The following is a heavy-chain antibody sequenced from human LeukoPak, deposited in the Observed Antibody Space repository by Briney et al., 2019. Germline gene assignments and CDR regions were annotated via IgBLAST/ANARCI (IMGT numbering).Heavy chain of an antibody. CDR2: ISSSSSYI. V-gene: IGHV3-21*01. J-gene: IGHJ4*02. CDR3: ARDYMVRGLNYFDY. D-gene: IGHD3-10*01. CDR1: GFTFSSYS. Sequence: GGSLRLSRAASGFTFSSYSMNWVRQAPGKGLEWVSSISSSSSYIYYADSVKGRFTISRDNAKNSLYLQMNSLRAEDTAVYYCARDYMVRGLNYFDYWGQGTLVTVSS.